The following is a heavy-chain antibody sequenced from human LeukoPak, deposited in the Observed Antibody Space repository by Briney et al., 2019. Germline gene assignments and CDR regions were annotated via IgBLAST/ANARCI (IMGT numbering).Heavy chain of an antibody. D-gene: IGHD6-13*01. V-gene: IGHV4-34*01. CDR3: ARGEQQLEYNWFDP. CDR2: INHSGST. J-gene: IGHJ5*02. CDR1: GGSFSGYY. Sequence: SETLSLTCAAYGGSFSGYYWSWIRQPPGKGLEWIGEINHSGSTNYNPSLKSRVTISVDTSKNQFSLKLSSVTAADTAVYYCARGEQQLEYNWFDPWGQGTLVTVSS.